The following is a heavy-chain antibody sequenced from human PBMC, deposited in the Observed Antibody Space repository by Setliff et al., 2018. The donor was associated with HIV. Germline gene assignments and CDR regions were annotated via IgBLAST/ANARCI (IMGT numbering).Heavy chain of an antibody. CDR3: ARAAYYDSRDFSDYYYMDV. J-gene: IGHJ6*03. CDR2: IIPIFGTP. V-gene: IGHV1-69*13. D-gene: IGHD3-22*01. CDR1: GGTFRSNA. Sequence: SVKVSCKASGGTFRSNAISWLRQAPGQGLECMGGIIPIFGTPNYAQKFQGRLTITADESTDTAYMELSSLRSEDTAVYYCARAAYYDSRDFSDYYYMDVWGTGTTVTVSS.